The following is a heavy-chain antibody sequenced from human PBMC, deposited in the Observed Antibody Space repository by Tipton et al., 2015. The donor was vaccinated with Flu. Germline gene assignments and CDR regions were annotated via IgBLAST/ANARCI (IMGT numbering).Heavy chain of an antibody. CDR1: GFTFNQYW. Sequence: SLRLSCATSGFTFNQYWMNWVRQAPGKGLEWVANINHDGSEKEYVESVRGRFTISRDISGNTLFLQMNSLRTDDTALYFYAADRGGSYFDYWGQGTLVTVSS. CDR3: AADRGGSYFDY. J-gene: IGHJ4*02. CDR2: INHDGSEK. D-gene: IGHD3-16*01. V-gene: IGHV3-7*01.